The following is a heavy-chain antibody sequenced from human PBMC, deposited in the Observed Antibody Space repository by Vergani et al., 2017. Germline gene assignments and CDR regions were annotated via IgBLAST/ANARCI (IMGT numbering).Heavy chain of an antibody. V-gene: IGHV3-7*01. CDR2: IKPDGSEK. CDR1: GFTFRSYY. Sequence: EVQLVESGGGLVQPGGSLRLSCAASGFTFRSYYMSWVRQAPGKGLECVANIKPDGSEKYYVDSGRGRFTISRDNTKNSMYLQMNSLRAEDTAVFYCVRGLGSGNYYRNIFWGQGILVTVSS. CDR3: VRGLGSGNYYRNIF. D-gene: IGHD3-10*01. J-gene: IGHJ4*02.